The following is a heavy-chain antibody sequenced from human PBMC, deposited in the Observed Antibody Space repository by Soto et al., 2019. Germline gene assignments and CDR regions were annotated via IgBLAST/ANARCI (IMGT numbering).Heavy chain of an antibody. CDR1: GFIFRTCG. CDR2: ISYDGSNQ. CDR3: AKDFPRTSAGHNYYYYYIMDV. J-gene: IGHJ6*02. D-gene: IGHD6-13*01. Sequence: GGSLRLSCVASGFIFRTCGMYWVRQAPGKGLEWVAVISYDGSNQYYAYSVKGRFTVSRDNSKNTLYLQMNSLSPEDTAVYYCAKDFPRTSAGHNYYYYYIMDVWGQGTTVTVSS. V-gene: IGHV3-30*18.